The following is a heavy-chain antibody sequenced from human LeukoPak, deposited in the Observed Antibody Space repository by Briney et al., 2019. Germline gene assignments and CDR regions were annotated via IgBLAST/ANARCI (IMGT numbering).Heavy chain of an antibody. J-gene: IGHJ1*01. CDR1: GFTFSSYA. D-gene: IGHD6-13*01. CDR2: ISYDGSNK. CDR3: ARDIVRVQSIAAAGTLAEYFQH. V-gene: IGHV3-30-3*01. Sequence: PGGSLRLSCAASGFTFSSYAMHWVRQAPGKGLGWVAVISYDGSNKYYADSVKGRFTISRDNSKNTLYLQMNSLRAEDTAVYYCARDIVRVQSIAAAGTLAEYFQHWGQGTLVTVSS.